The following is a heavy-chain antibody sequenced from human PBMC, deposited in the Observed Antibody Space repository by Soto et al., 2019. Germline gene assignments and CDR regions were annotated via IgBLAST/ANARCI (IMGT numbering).Heavy chain of an antibody. CDR3: AVFWQLVGVPISV. D-gene: IGHD6-13*01. Sequence: GASVEVCCKASGDSFTSYGISWVRQAPGQGLEWMGWISAYNGNTNYAQKLQGRVTMTTDTSTSTAYMELRSLRSDDTAVYYCAVFWQLVGVPISVWGQGTTVTVSS. J-gene: IGHJ6*02. V-gene: IGHV1-18*01. CDR1: GDSFTSYG. CDR2: ISAYNGNT.